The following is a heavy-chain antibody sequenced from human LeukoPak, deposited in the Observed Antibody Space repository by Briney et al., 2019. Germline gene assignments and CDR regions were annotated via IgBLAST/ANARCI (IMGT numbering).Heavy chain of an antibody. CDR1: GYTFTGYY. D-gene: IGHD5-24*01. CDR3: ARGWIEMPTVYFDY. CDR2: ISTYNGDT. Sequence: GASVKVSFKASGYTFTGYYMHWVRQAPGQGLEWMGWISTYNGDTKYTQKLQGRVTMTADTSTRTAYMELRSLRSDDTAVYYCARGWIEMPTVYFDYWGQGTLVSVFS. J-gene: IGHJ4*02. V-gene: IGHV1-18*04.